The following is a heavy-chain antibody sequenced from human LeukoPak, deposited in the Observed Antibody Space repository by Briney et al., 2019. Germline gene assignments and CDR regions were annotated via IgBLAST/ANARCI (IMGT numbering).Heavy chain of an antibody. V-gene: IGHV4-59*01. D-gene: IGHD2-2*02. J-gene: IGHJ5*02. CDR1: GGSIKNYY. CDR2: IYYSGST. Sequence: SETLSLTCTVSGGSIKNYYWSWIRQPPGKGLEWIGYIYYSGSTNYNPSLKSRVTISVDTSKNQFSLKLSSVTAADTAVYYCARLDIVVVPAAIRGWFDPWGQGTLVTVSS. CDR3: ARLDIVVVPAAIRGWFDP.